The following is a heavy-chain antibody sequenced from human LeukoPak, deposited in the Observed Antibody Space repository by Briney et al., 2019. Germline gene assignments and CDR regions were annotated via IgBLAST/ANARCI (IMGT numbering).Heavy chain of an antibody. D-gene: IGHD3-22*01. CDR1: GGSFSGYY. CDR3: ARHYDSSVTDAFEI. V-gene: IGHV4-59*08. J-gene: IGHJ3*02. CDR2: IYYSGST. Sequence: SETLSLTCAVYGGSFSGYYWSWIRQPPGKGLEWIGYIYYSGSTNYNPSLKSRVTISVDTSKNQFSLKLSFVTAADTAVYYCARHYDSSVTDAFEIWGQGTMVTVSS.